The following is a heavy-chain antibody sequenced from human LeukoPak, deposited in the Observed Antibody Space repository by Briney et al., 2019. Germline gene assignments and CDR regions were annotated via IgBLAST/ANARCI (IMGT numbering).Heavy chain of an antibody. CDR3: AKDKYNFWSGSNYYYMDV. CDR1: GFTFSSYA. J-gene: IGHJ6*03. V-gene: IGHV3-23*01. D-gene: IGHD3-3*01. Sequence: GGSLRLSCAASGFTFSSYAMSWVRQAPGKGLECVSVISGGAGSTYYADSVKGRFTISRDNSKNTLYLQMNSLRAEDTAVYYCAKDKYNFWSGSNYYYMDVWGKGTTVTVSS. CDR2: ISGGAGST.